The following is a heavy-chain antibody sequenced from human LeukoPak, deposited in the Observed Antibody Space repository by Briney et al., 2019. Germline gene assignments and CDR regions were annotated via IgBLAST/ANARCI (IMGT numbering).Heavy chain of an antibody. CDR2: IYHSVTT. CDR3: ARAYCVGDCSVLHIYFDN. Sequence: PSETLSLTCTVSGYSISSGYFWGWMRQPPGKGLEWIGSIYHSVTTHYNPSLKSRITISLDTSKSQFSLKLSSVTAADTAVYYCARAYCVGDCSVLHIYFDNWCQGTLVTVSS. V-gene: IGHV4-38-2*02. CDR1: GYSISSGYF. J-gene: IGHJ4*02. D-gene: IGHD2-21*02.